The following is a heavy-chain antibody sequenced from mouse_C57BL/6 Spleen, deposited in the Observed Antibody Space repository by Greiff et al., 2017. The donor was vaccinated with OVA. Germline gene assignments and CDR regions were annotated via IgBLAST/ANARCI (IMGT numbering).Heavy chain of an antibody. J-gene: IGHJ4*01. V-gene: IGHV5-17*01. CDR2: ISSGSSTI. CDR3: ARNYGYAMDY. Sequence: EVHLVESGGGLVKPGGSLKLSCAASGFTFSDYGMHWVRQAPEKGLEWVAYISSGSSTIYYADTVKGRFTISRDNAKNTLFLQMTSLRSEDTAMYYCARNYGYAMDYWGQGTSVTVSS. CDR1: GFTFSDYG. D-gene: IGHD1-1*01.